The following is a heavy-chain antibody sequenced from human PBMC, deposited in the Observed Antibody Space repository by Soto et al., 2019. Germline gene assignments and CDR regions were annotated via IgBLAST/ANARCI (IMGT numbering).Heavy chain of an antibody. J-gene: IGHJ5*02. CDR1: GYTFTGYY. V-gene: IGHV1-2*04. D-gene: IGHD3-10*01. Sequence: ASVKVSCKASGYTFTGYYMHWGRQAPGQGLEWMGWINPNSGGTNYAQKFQGWVTMTRDASISTAYMELSRLRSDDTAVYYCARARTYYYGSGSYFNLLYNWFDPWGQGTLVAVSS. CDR2: INPNSGGT. CDR3: ARARTYYYGSGSYFNLLYNWFDP.